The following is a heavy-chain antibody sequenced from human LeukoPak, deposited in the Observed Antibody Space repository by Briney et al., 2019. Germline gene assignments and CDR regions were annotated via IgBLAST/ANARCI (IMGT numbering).Heavy chain of an antibody. V-gene: IGHV3-7*01. CDR3: TKSSYESYYYYMDV. D-gene: IGHD5-18*01. J-gene: IGHJ6*03. CDR2: IKQDGSEK. CDR1: GFTFSSYW. Sequence: PGGSLRLSCAASGFTFSSYWMSWVRQAPGKGLEWVANIKQDGSEKYYVDSVKGRFTISRDNSKNTLYLQMNSLRAEDTAVYYCTKSSYESYYYYMDVWGKGTTVTVSS.